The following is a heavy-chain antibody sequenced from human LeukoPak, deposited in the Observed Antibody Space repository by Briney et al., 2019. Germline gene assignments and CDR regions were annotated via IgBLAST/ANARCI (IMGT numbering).Heavy chain of an antibody. CDR1: GFIFSSYA. V-gene: IGHV3-23*01. Sequence: GGSLRLSCAASGFIFSSYAISWVRQAPGKGLEWVLAISGSGGSTYYADSVKGRFTISRDNSKNTLYLQMNSLRAEDTAVYYCAKDYGGNPLWGQGTLVTVSS. CDR3: AKDYGGNPL. D-gene: IGHD4-23*01. CDR2: ISGSGGST. J-gene: IGHJ4*02.